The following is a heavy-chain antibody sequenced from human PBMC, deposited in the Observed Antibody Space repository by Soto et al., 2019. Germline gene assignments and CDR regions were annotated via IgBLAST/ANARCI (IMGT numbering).Heavy chain of an antibody. J-gene: IGHJ6*02. CDR2: IWYDGSKK. V-gene: IGHV3-33*01. CDR1: GFIFSNFV. Sequence: QVQLVESGGVVVQPGRSLRLSCAASGFIFSNFVIHWVRQAPGKGLEWVAVIWYDGSKKYYADSVKGRFTISRDNSKNTVYLQMNRLRAEDTAVYYCASQTYSTTSPDDYGMDVWGQGTTVTVSS. CDR3: ASQTYSTTSPDDYGMDV. D-gene: IGHD6-6*01.